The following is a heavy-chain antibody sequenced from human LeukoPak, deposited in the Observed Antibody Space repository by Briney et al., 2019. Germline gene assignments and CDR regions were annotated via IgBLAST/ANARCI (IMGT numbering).Heavy chain of an antibody. CDR1: GLTFSRHA. Sequence: QSGGSLRLSCAASGLTFSRHAMSWVRQAPRKGLEWVSSISGTGGDTYYADAVKGRFTISRDNSKNTLYLQMNSLRAEDTAVYYCSLVPNYWGQGTLVTVSS. D-gene: IGHD6-13*01. CDR3: SLVPNY. J-gene: IGHJ4*02. CDR2: ISGTGGDT. V-gene: IGHV3-23*01.